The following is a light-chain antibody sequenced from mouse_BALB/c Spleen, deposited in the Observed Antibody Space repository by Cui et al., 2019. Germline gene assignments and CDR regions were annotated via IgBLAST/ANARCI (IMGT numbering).Light chain of an antibody. CDR3: HQYHRSPYT. CDR2: TTS. Sequence: QIVLIQSPAIMSASLGERVTMTCTAYSSVSSSYLHWYQQKPGSSPKFWIYTTSNLASGVPARFGGSGSGTSYSLTISSMEAEDAATYYCHQYHRSPYTFGGGTKLEIK. CDR1: SSVSSSY. J-gene: IGKJ2*01. V-gene: IGKV4-74*01.